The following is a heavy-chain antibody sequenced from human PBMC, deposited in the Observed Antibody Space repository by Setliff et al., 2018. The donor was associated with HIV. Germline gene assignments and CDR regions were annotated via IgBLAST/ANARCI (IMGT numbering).Heavy chain of an antibody. V-gene: IGHV1-24*01. D-gene: IGHD5-18*01. CDR2: FDPEDGEA. Sequence: ASVKVSCKVSGYTLTELSIHWVRQAFGKGLEWMGGFDPEDGEAIYAQKFQGRVIMNEDTSTDTAYMELSSLTSGDAAVYYCATRTRWIQLSFDGIFDYWGQGTPVTVS. J-gene: IGHJ4*02. CDR3: ATRTRWIQLSFDGIFDY. CDR1: GYTLTELS.